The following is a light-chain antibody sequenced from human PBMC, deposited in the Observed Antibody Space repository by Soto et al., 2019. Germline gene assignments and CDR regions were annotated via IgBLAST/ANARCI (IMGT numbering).Light chain of an antibody. Sequence: EILLTQSPGTLSLSPGERATLSCGASQSVGSFLAWYQQKPGQAPRLLIYGASTRATGIPARFSGSGSGTEFTLTISSLQSEDFALYYCQPYNNWPPITSGQGTRLEIK. J-gene: IGKJ5*01. CDR2: GAS. V-gene: IGKV3-15*01. CDR1: QSVGSF. CDR3: QPYNNWPPIT.